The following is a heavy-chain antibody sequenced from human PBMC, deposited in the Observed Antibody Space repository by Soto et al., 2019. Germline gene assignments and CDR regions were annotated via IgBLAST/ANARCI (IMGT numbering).Heavy chain of an antibody. CDR2: ISSSSSTI. CDR3: ARDSYDVFTGYYTPHN. CDR1: GFTFSSYS. Sequence: EVQLVESGGGLVQPGGSLRLSCVASGFTFSSYSMSWVRQAPGKGLEWVSYISSSSSTIYYADSVKGRFTISRDSAKNSLYLQMNSLRAEDTAVYFCARDSYDVFTGYYTPHNWGQGTLVTVSS. D-gene: IGHD3-9*01. J-gene: IGHJ4*02. V-gene: IGHV3-48*01.